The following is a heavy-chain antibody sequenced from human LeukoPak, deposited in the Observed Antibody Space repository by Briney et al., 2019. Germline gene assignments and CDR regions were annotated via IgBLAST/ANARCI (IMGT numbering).Heavy chain of an antibody. J-gene: IGHJ4*02. CDR3: ARAGSITSSAFDY. V-gene: IGHV4-38-2*01. D-gene: IGHD5-12*01. Sequence: WDTLCLPYGFSSHSIRRAYVWAWVRPSPGKGLDWIANIYHTWSAYYTPSLESRLTISADTYKNEFAVTLQSVTCADTAVYFCARAGSITSSAFDYWGQGTRVTVSA. CDR1: SHSIRRAYV. CDR2: IYHTWSA.